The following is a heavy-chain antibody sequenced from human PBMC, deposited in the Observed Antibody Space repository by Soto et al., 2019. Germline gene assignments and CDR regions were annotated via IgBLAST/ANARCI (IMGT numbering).Heavy chain of an antibody. Sequence: EVQLLESGGGLVQPGGSLRLSCAASGFTFSSYAMSWVRQAPGKGLEWVSAISGSGGSTYYADSVKGRFTISRDNSKNTRYLQMNSLRAEDTAVYYCANEPYQWLGSYYFDYWGQGTLVTVSS. CDR1: GFTFSSYA. CDR3: ANEPYQWLGSYYFDY. D-gene: IGHD6-19*01. J-gene: IGHJ4*02. CDR2: ISGSGGST. V-gene: IGHV3-23*01.